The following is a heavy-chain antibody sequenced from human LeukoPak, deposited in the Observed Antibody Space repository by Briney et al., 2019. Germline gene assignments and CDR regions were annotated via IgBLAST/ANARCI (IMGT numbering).Heavy chain of an antibody. CDR1: GGSISSSSYY. Sequence: SETLSLTCTVSGGSISSSSYYWGWIRQPPGKGLEWIGSIYYSGSTYYNPSLKSRVTISVDTSKNQFSLKLSSVTAADTAVYYCAREGSGLLWFGESLEKESWFDPWGQGTLVTVSS. CDR3: AREGSGLLWFGESLEKESWFDP. CDR2: IYYSGST. J-gene: IGHJ5*02. D-gene: IGHD3-10*01. V-gene: IGHV4-39*07.